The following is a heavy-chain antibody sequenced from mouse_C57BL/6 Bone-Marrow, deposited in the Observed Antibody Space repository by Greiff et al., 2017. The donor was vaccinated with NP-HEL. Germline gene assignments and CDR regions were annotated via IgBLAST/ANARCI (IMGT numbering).Heavy chain of an antibody. J-gene: IGHJ3*01. Sequence: EVHLVESGEGLVKPGGSLKLSCAASGFTFSSYAMSWVRQTPEKRLEWVAYISSGGDYIDYADTVKGRFTISRDNARNTLYLQMSSLKSEDTAMYYCTRDDPSQALFAYWGQGTLVTVSA. CDR1: GFTFSSYA. CDR3: TRDDPSQALFAY. D-gene: IGHD3-2*02. V-gene: IGHV5-9-1*02. CDR2: ISSGGDYI.